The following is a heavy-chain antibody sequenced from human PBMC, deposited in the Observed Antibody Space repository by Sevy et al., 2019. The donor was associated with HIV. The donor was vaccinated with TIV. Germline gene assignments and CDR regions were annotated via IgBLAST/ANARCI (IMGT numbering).Heavy chain of an antibody. CDR1: GYTFTSYG. J-gene: IGHJ1*01. V-gene: IGHV1-18*04. Sequence: ASVKVSCKAPGYTFTSYGISWVRQAPGQGLEWMGWISAYNGNTNYAQKLQGRVTMTTDTSTSTAYMELRSLRSDDTAVYYCARGAAVAGRGEYFQHWGQGTLVTVSS. CDR2: ISAYNGNT. CDR3: ARGAAVAGRGEYFQH. D-gene: IGHD6-19*01.